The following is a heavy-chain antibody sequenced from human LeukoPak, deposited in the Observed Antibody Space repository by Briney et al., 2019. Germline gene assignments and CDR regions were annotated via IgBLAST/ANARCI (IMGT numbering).Heavy chain of an antibody. CDR2: INPNSGGT. CDR3: ARARGSGSFYQFDY. J-gene: IGHJ4*02. D-gene: IGHD1-26*01. CDR1: GYTFTGYY. V-gene: IGHV1-2*06. Sequence: ASVKVSCKASGYTFTGYYMHWVRQAPGQGLEWMGRINPNSGGTNYAQKFQGRVTVTTDTSISTAYMELSRLRSDDTAIYYCARARGSGSFYQFDYWGQGTLVTVSS.